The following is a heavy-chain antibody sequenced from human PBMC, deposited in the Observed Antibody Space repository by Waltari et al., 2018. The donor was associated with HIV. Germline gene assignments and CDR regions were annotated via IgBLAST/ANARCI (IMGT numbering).Heavy chain of an antibody. J-gene: IGHJ5*02. CDR2: IYPDDTT. Sequence: EVLLTESGGRLIQTGGSLGLSCVAESFTISRRPVTWVRQASGGPLEWVAVIYPDDTTHYADSVRGRFTISRVRSRTSVLLLMNGLFADDTAIYYCATGVRYYGPWGQGTRVTVSS. V-gene: IGHV3-53*01. D-gene: IGHD3-10*01. CDR3: ATGVRYYGP. CDR1: SFTISRRP.